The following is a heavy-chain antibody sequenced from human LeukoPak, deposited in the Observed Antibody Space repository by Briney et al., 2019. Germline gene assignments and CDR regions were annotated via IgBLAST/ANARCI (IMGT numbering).Heavy chain of an antibody. CDR3: ARKVDTAMVAEILFRHYYYYMDV. V-gene: IGHV4-34*01. D-gene: IGHD5-18*01. J-gene: IGHJ6*03. CDR2: INHRGST. Sequence: SETLSLTCAVYGGSFSGYYWSWIRQPPGKGLEWIGEINHRGSTNYNPSLKSRVTISVDTSKNQFSLKLSSVTAADTAVYYCARKVDTAMVAEILFRHYYYYMDVWGKGTTVTVSS. CDR1: GGSFSGYY.